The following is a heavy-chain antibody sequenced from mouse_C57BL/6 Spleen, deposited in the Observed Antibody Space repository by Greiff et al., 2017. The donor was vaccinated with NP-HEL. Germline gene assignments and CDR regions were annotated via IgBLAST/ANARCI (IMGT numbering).Heavy chain of an antibody. CDR2: INYDGSST. D-gene: IGHD1-2*01. Sequence: EVMLVESEGGLVQPGSSMKLSCTASGFTFSDYYMAWVRQVPEKGLEWVANINYDGSSTYYLDSLKSRFIISRDNAKNILYLQMSSLKSEDTATYYCARVRRGYAMDYWGQGTSVTVSS. V-gene: IGHV5-16*01. J-gene: IGHJ4*01. CDR1: GFTFSDYY. CDR3: ARVRRGYAMDY.